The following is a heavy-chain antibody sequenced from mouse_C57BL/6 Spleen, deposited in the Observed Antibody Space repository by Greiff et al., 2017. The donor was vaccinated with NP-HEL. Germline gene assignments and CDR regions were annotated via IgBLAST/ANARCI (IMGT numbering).Heavy chain of an antibody. V-gene: IGHV5-17*01. CDR2: ISSGSSTI. CDR3: ARPPTVVAPDWFAY. J-gene: IGHJ3*01. D-gene: IGHD1-1*01. CDR1: GFTFSDYG. Sequence: EVQVVESGGGLVKPGGSLKLSCAASGFTFSDYGMHWVRQAPEKGLEWVAYISSGSSTIYYADTVKGRVTISRDNAKNTLFLQMTSLRSEDTAMYYCARPPTVVAPDWFAYWGQGTLVTVSA.